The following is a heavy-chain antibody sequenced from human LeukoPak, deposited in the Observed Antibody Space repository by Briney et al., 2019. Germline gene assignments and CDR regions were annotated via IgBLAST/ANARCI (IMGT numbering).Heavy chain of an antibody. V-gene: IGHV3-73*01. CDR1: GFTFSGSA. CDR2: IRSKANSYAT. D-gene: IGHD3-16*01. CDR3: ARDYPPD. J-gene: IGHJ4*02. Sequence: PGGSLRLSCAASGFTFSGSAMHWVRQASGKGLEWVGRIRSKANSYATAYAASVKGRFTISRDDSKNTAYLQMNSLSAEDTAVYYCARDYPPDWGQGTLVTVSA.